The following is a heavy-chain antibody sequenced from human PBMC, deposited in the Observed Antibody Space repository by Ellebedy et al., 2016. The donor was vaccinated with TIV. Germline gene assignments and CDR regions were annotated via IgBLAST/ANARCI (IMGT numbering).Heavy chain of an antibody. CDR1: GFTFSIYW. CDR2: IQQDGSET. D-gene: IGHD5-18*01. J-gene: IGHJ3*02. CDR3: ARQFTAYSYSFDI. V-gene: IGHV3-7*01. Sequence: GGSLRLXCAGSGFTFSIYWMTWVRQAPAKGLEWVANIQQDGSETYYVDSVKGRFTISRDNAKNSLYLQMHSLRAEDTAVYYCARQFTAYSYSFDIWGQGTMVTVSS.